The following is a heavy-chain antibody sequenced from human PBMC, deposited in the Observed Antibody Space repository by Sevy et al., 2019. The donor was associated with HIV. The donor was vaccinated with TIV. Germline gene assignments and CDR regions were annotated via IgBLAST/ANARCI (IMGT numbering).Heavy chain of an antibody. CDR3: ARPESLQYNYAFDS. D-gene: IGHD5-18*01. J-gene: IGHJ4*02. CDR2: IYYTGTT. CDR1: GGSISSSSYY. V-gene: IGHV4-39*01. Sequence: SETLSLICSVSGGSISSSSYYWGWVRQPTGKGLEWIGSIYYTGTTYYNPSLKSRVTISKDTSKNQLSLKLSSVTAADTAVYHCARPESLQYNYAFDSWGPGTLVTVSS.